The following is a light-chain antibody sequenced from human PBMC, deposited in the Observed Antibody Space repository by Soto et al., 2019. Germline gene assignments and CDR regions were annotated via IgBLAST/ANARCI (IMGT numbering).Light chain of an antibody. Sequence: DIVLTQSPGTLSLFLGESATLSCRASQRVTAGFLAWYQQRPGQPPRLLIYDTSRRANGIPERFSGSGSGTEFTLTIDRLEPEDFAVYYCQQYGSPPRTFGQGTKVEI. CDR3: QQYGSPPRT. CDR1: QRVTAGF. CDR2: DTS. V-gene: IGKV3-20*01. J-gene: IGKJ1*01.